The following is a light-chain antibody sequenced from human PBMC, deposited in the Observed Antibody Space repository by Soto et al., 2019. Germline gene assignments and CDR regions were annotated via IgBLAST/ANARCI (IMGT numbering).Light chain of an antibody. CDR2: GNS. CDR3: QSYDSSLSGYV. J-gene: IGLJ1*01. CDR1: SSNIGAGYD. V-gene: IGLV1-40*01. Sequence: QSVLTQPPSVSGAPGQRVTISCTGGSSNIGAGYDVHWYQQLPGTVPKLLIYGNSNRPSGVPDRFSGSKSGTSASRAITGLQAEDEADYYCQSYDSSLSGYVFGTGTKLTVL.